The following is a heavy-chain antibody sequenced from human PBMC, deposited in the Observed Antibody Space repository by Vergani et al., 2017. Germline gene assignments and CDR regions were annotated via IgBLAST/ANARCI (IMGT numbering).Heavy chain of an antibody. J-gene: IGHJ4*02. CDR3: SRGRGYSFGYSDY. Sequence: DVHLAESGGGLVPPGRSLRLSCAASGFSFGDYAMTWVRQAPGNGLEWVAFIRNKAYGGTTEYAASVKGRFTISRDDSKRLAYLQLSGLKTEDTAVYFCSRGRGYSFGYSDYWGQGTLGTVSS. CDR1: GFSFGDYA. V-gene: IGHV3-49*04. D-gene: IGHD5-18*01. CDR2: IRNKAYGGTT.